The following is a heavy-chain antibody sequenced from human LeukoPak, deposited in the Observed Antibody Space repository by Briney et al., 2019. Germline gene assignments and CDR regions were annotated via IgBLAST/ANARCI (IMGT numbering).Heavy chain of an antibody. J-gene: IGHJ5*02. CDR1: GGSIRYSTSY. CDR2: IHTSGNT. Sequence: RASETLSLTCTVSGGSIRYSTSYWGWIRQPAGKGLEWIGHIHTSGNTNYNPSLKSRVTISVDTSKNQFSLKLSSVTAADTAVYYCARGGYYGSGNDFRFDPWGQGTLVTVSS. V-gene: IGHV4-61*09. CDR3: ARGGYYGSGNDFRFDP. D-gene: IGHD3-10*01.